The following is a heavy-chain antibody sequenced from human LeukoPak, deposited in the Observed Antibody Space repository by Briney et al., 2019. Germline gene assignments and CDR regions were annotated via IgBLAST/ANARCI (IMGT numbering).Heavy chain of an antibody. CDR2: ISAYNGNT. V-gene: IGHV1-18*01. D-gene: IGHD2-2*02. Sequence: RASVKVSCKASGYTFTSYGISWVRQDPGQGLEWMGWISAYNGNTNYAQKLQGRVTMTTDTSTSTAYMELRSLRSDDTAVYYCARDHIVVVPAAIPEDTPYYYYGMDVCGQGTTVTVSS. CDR1: GYTFTSYG. J-gene: IGHJ6*02. CDR3: ARDHIVVVPAAIPEDTPYYYYGMDV.